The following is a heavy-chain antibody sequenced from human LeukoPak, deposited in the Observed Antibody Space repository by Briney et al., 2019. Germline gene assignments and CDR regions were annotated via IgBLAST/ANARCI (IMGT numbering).Heavy chain of an antibody. D-gene: IGHD4-23*01. J-gene: IGHJ3*02. Sequence: PSETLSLTCAVYAGSFSGYYWSWIRQPPGKGLEWIGEINHSGSTNYNPSLKSRVTISVDTSKNQFSLKLSSVTAADTAVYYCASMNGGNSPFDIWGQGTMVTVSS. V-gene: IGHV4-34*01. CDR1: AGSFSGYY. CDR2: INHSGST. CDR3: ASMNGGNSPFDI.